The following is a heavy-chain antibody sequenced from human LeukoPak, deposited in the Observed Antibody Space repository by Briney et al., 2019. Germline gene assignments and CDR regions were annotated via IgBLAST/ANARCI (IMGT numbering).Heavy chain of an antibody. CDR3: ARRRDFIDF. V-gene: IGHV3-11*01. Sequence: GGSLRLSCAASGFTLSDYYMSWIRQAPGKGLEWVSYSSSSGSTMYYADSVKGRFAISRDNAKNSLYLQMNSLRADDTAVYYCARRRDFIDFWGQGTLVTVS. CDR2: SSSSGSTM. D-gene: IGHD3/OR15-3a*01. CDR1: GFTLSDYY. J-gene: IGHJ4*02.